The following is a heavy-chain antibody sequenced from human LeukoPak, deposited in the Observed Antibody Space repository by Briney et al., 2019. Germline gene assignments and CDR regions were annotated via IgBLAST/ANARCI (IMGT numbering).Heavy chain of an antibody. CDR2: IIPIFGTA. V-gene: IGHV1-69*13. CDR3: ARHYGIQLWLSAGY. J-gene: IGHJ4*02. CDR1: GGTFNSYA. Sequence: ASVKVSCKASGGTFNSYAISRVRQAPRQGLEWMGGIIPIFGTANYAQKFQGRVTITADESTSTAYMELNSLRSEDTAVYYCARHYGIQLWLSAGYWGQGTLVTVTS. D-gene: IGHD5-18*01.